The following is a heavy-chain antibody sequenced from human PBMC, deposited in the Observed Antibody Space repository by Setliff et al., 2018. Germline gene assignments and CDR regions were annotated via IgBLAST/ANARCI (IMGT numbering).Heavy chain of an antibody. J-gene: IGHJ4*02. D-gene: IGHD3-22*01. CDR2: IKQDGSEK. CDR3: ARASGTFYYDSSQNFDY. CDR1: GFTFSSYW. Sequence: SLRLSCAASGFTFSSYWMSWVRQAPGKGLEWVANIKQDGSEKYYVDSVKGRFTISRDNAKNSLYLQMNSLRAEDTAVYYCARASGTFYYDSSQNFDYWGPGTLVTVSS. V-gene: IGHV3-7*01.